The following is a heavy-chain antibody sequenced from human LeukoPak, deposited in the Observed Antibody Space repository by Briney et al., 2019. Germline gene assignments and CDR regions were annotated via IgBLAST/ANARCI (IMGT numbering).Heavy chain of an antibody. Sequence: SVKVSCKASGGTFSSYTISWVRQAPGQGLEWMGGFIPIFGTTNYAQNFQGRVTITADKSTSTVYVELSSLRSEDTAVYYCAGIAVAGRGRWFDPWGQGTLVTVSS. J-gene: IGHJ5*02. CDR1: GGTFSSYT. CDR2: FIPIFGTT. D-gene: IGHD6-19*01. V-gene: IGHV1-69*06. CDR3: AGIAVAGRGRWFDP.